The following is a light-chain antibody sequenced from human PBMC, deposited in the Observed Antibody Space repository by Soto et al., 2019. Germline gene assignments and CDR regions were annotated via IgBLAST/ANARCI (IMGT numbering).Light chain of an antibody. V-gene: IGKV1-6*01. CDR1: QGISSY. Sequence: AIQLTQSPSSLSASVGDRVTITCRASQGISSYLAWYQQKPGKAPKLLIYAASTLQSGVPSRFSGSGSGPDFTLTISSLQPEDFATYYCLHDYNYPYTFGQGTKVDIK. CDR3: LHDYNYPYT. J-gene: IGKJ2*01. CDR2: AAS.